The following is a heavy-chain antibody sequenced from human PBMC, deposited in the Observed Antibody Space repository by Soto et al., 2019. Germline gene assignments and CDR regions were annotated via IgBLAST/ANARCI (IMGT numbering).Heavy chain of an antibody. Sequence: AQSLKISCTGSGYSFTSYWISWVRQMPGKGLEWMGRIDPSDSYTNYSPSFQGHVTISADQSISTAYLQWSSLKASDTAMYYCARDRGSSSFDYWGQGALVTVS. CDR1: GYSFTSYW. J-gene: IGHJ4*02. D-gene: IGHD6-6*01. V-gene: IGHV5-10-1*01. CDR2: IDPSDSYT. CDR3: ARDRGSSSFDY.